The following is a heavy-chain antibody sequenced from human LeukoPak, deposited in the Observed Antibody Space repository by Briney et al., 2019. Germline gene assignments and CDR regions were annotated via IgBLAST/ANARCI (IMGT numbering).Heavy chain of an antibody. CDR3: ARIPALNYYYYMDV. J-gene: IGHJ6*03. CDR2: INSDGSST. Sequence: PGGSLRLSCAASGFTFSSYWMHWVRQAPGKGLVWVSRINSDGSSTSYADSVKGRFTISRDNAKNTLYPQMNSLRAEDTALYYCARIPALNYYYYMDVWGKGTTVTVSS. CDR1: GFTFSSYW. V-gene: IGHV3-74*01. D-gene: IGHD2-2*01.